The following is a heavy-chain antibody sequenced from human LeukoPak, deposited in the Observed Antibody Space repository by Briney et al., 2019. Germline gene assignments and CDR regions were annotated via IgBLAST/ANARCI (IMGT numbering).Heavy chain of an antibody. CDR1: GGSFSGYY. CDR2: INHSGTT. Sequence: PSATLSLTCSVSGGSFSGYYWTWIRQPPGKGLEWIGEINHSGTTTYHPSFKSRVTISIDTSKSQFSLKLSSVTAADTAVYYCAINSSGDSSGYDYWGQGTLVTVSS. V-gene: IGHV4-34*01. CDR3: AINSSGDSSGYDY. J-gene: IGHJ4*02. D-gene: IGHD3-22*01.